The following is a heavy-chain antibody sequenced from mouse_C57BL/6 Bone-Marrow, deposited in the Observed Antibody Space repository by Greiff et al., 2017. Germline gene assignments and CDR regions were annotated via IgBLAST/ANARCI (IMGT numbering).Heavy chain of an antibody. CDR3: ARRNYYGSSPIWYFDV. Sequence: EVQLVESGGGLVQPGGSLKLSCAASGFTFSDYGMAWVRQAPRKGPEWVAFISNLAYSHYYADTVTGRFTISRANAKNTLSLELSRLRSYDTAVYYFARRNYYGSSPIWYFDVWGTGTTVTVAS. CDR1: GFTFSDYG. J-gene: IGHJ1*03. D-gene: IGHD1-1*01. V-gene: IGHV5-15*01. CDR2: ISNLAYSH.